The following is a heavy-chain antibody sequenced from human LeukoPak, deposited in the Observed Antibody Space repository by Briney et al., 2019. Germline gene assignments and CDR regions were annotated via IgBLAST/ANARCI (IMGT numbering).Heavy chain of an antibody. D-gene: IGHD5-12*01. CDR2: ISWNSDSI. CDR1: GFTFADYA. J-gene: IGHJ4*02. CDR3: AKRSCTLYSGYDWGAFDY. V-gene: IGHV3-9*01. Sequence: PGGSLRLACAASGFTFADYAMHWVRQAPGKGLEWVSCISWNSDSIGYADSVKDRYTISRDNAKNSLYLQMNSLRAEDTALYYCAKRSCTLYSGYDWGAFDYWGQGTLVTVSS.